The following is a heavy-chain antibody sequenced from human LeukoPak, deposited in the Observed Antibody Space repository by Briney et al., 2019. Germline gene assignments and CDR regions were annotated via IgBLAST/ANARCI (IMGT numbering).Heavy chain of an antibody. D-gene: IGHD1-26*01. J-gene: IGHJ4*02. CDR2: IYYSGST. CDR3: ARVPRGIVGFDY. CDR1: GRSISSGGYY. Sequence: SQTLSLTCTVSGRSISSGGYYWSWIRQHPGKGLEWIGYIYYSGSTYYNPSLKSRVTISVDTSKNQFSLKLSSVTAADTAVYYCARVPRGIVGFDYWGQGTLVTVSS. V-gene: IGHV4-31*03.